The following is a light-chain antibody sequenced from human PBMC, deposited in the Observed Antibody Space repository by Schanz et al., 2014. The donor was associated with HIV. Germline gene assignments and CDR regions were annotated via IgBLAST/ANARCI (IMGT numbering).Light chain of an antibody. V-gene: IGKV3-11*01. CDR2: DAS. CDR1: QSVGSV. Sequence: EIVVTQSPATLSMSPGERATLSCRASQSVGSVLAWYQQKPGQAPRLLIYDASNRATGIPARFSGSGSGTDFTLTISRLEPEDFTVYYCQQFGALPQSFGQGTRLEIK. J-gene: IGKJ2*03. CDR3: QQFGALPQS.